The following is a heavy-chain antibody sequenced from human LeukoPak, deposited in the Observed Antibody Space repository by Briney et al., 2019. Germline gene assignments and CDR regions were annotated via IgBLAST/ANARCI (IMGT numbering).Heavy chain of an antibody. CDR3: ARDPGWVVAAKGDFDD. D-gene: IGHD2-15*01. CDR1: GFTFSSYW. J-gene: IGHJ4*02. V-gene: IGHV3-7*01. CDR2: IKQDGSEK. Sequence: PGGSLRLSCAASGFTFSSYWMTWVRQAPGKGLEWVANIKQDGSEKYYVDSVKGRFTISRDNAKNSLYLQMNSLRAEDTAVYYCARDPGWVVAAKGDFDDWGQGTLVTVSS.